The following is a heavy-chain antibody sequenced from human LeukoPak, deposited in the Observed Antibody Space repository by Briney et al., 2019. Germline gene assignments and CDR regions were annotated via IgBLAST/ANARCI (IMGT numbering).Heavy chain of an antibody. V-gene: IGHV3-7*03. CDR3: ARDQCDTWSRRGNFDS. CDR2: IKLDGSEK. D-gene: IGHD3-3*01. CDR1: GFTFGKYW. J-gene: IGHJ4*02. Sequence: GGSLRLSCVASGFTFGKYWMSWVRQAPGKGLEWVANIKLDGSEKNYVDSVKGRFTISRDNTKNSLYLQMNSLRAEDTAVFYCARDQCDTWSRRGNFDSWGQGTLVIVSS.